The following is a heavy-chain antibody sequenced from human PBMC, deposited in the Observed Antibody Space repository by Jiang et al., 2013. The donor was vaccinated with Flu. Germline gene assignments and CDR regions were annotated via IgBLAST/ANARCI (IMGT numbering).Heavy chain of an antibody. V-gene: IGHV2-5*02. J-gene: IGHJ4*02. D-gene: IGHD1-26*01. CDR2: IYWDDDK. Sequence: KPTQTLTLTCTFSGFSLSTSGVGVGWIRQPPGKALEWLALIYWDDDKRYSPSLKSRLTITKDTSKNQVVLTMTDMDPVDTATYYCARANPSGTSFDYWGQGTLVTVSS. CDR1: GFSLSTSGVG. CDR3: ARANPSGTSFDY.